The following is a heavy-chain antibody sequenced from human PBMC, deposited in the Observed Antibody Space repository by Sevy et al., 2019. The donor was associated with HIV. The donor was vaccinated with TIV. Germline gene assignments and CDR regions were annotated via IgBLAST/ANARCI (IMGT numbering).Heavy chain of an antibody. D-gene: IGHD2-2*01. CDR3: ARHCGSASCSHAFDI. CDR2: INHSGST. J-gene: IGHJ3*02. V-gene: IGHV4-34*01. CDR1: GGSFSGYY. Sequence: SETLSLTCAVYGGSFSGYYWSWIRQPPGKGLEWIGEINHSGSTNYNPTLKSRVTISVDTSKNQFSLKLSSVTAADTAVYYCARHCGSASCSHAFDIWGQGTMVTVSS.